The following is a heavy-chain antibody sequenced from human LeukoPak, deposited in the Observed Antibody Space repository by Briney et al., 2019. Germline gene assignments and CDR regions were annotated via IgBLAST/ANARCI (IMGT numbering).Heavy chain of an antibody. CDR2: IAWDDDK. Sequence: SGPALVNPTQTLTLTCTFSGFSLSTRGMRVSWIRQPAGKALEWLARIAWDDDKFYSTSLKTMLTISKDTSKNQVVLTMTNMDPVDTATYYCARALDGSYGSGAYFDYWGQGTLVTVSS. D-gene: IGHD1-26*01. CDR3: ARALDGSYGSGAYFDY. J-gene: IGHJ4*02. CDR1: GFSLSTRGMR. V-gene: IGHV2-70*04.